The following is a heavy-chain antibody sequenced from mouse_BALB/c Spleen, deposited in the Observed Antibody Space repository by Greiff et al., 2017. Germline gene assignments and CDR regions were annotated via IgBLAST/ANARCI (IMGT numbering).Heavy chain of an antibody. CDR2: ISSGGSYT. V-gene: IGHV5-6*01. CDR3: ARPPSTMITTLFAY. D-gene: IGHD2-4*01. Sequence: EVQLVESGGDLVKPGGSLKLSCAASGFTFSSYGMSWVRQTPDKRLEWVATISSGGSYTYYPDSVKGRFTISRDNAKNTLYLQMSSLKSEDTAMYYCARPPSTMITTLFAYWGQGTLVTVSA. J-gene: IGHJ3*01. CDR1: GFTFSSYG.